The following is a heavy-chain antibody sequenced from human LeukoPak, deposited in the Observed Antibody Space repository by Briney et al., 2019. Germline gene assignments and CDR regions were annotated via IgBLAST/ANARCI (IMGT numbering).Heavy chain of an antibody. CDR2: IYTSGST. V-gene: IGHV4-4*07. CDR3: ARELPYYYDSSGYPNWFDP. D-gene: IGHD3-22*01. Sequence: SETLSLTCTVSGGSISSYYWSWIRQPAGKGLEWIGRIYTSGSTNYNPSLKSRVTISVDTSKNQFSLKLSSVTAADTAVYYCARELPYYYDSSGYPNWFDPWGQGTLVTVSS. J-gene: IGHJ5*02. CDR1: GGSISSYY.